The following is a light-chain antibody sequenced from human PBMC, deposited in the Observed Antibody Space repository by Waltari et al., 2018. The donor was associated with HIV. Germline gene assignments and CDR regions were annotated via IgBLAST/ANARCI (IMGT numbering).Light chain of an antibody. J-gene: IGKJ2*02. V-gene: IGKV3D-15*01. CDR3: HQYNDWPRCT. CDR1: QNIGSY. Sequence: VLLTQSPVTLSVSPGDMVTPSCRASQNIGSYLAWYQQKTGQSPSPLVYGASIRAPGIPARFTGSGSGTDFNLIIDGLQPDDCAVYYCHQYNDWPRCTFGQGTKVEIK. CDR2: GAS.